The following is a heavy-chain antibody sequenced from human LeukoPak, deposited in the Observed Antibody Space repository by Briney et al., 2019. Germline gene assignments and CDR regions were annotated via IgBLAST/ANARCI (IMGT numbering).Heavy chain of an antibody. J-gene: IGHJ4*02. V-gene: IGHV1-2*02. Sequence: ASVKVSCKASGYTFTRYYMHWVRQAPGQGLEWMGWINPNSGGTNYAQKFQGRVTMTRDTSISTAYMELSRLRSDDTAVYYCGRSHYDILTGRGFDYWGQGTLVTVSS. D-gene: IGHD3-9*01. CDR1: GYTFTRYY. CDR2: INPNSGGT. CDR3: GRSHYDILTGRGFDY.